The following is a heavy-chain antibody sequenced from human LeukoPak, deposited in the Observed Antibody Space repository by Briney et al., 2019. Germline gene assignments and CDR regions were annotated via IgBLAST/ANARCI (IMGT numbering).Heavy chain of an antibody. V-gene: IGHV3-21*01. CDR2: ISNSGTYM. Sequence: GGSLRLSCAASGFTFRSYSMNWVRQAPGKGLEWVSSISNSGTYMYYADSVKGRFTISRDNAKNSLYLQMNSLRAEDTAVYYCARDPYYGSNSRYYYYYGMDVWGQGTTVTVSS. D-gene: IGHD4-23*01. J-gene: IGHJ6*02. CDR1: GFTFRSYS. CDR3: ARDPYYGSNSRYYYYYGMDV.